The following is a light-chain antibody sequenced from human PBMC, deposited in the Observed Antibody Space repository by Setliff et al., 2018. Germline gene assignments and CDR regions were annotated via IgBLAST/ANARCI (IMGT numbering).Light chain of an antibody. CDR3: SSYTVGSTLSV. J-gene: IGLJ1*01. Sequence: ALTQPASVSGSPGQSITFSCTGSSSDVGGYDYVSWYQQHPGKAPKLLIYDVTNRPSGVSNRFSGSKSGNTASLTISGLQAEDEAEYFCSSYTVGSTLSVFGTGTKVTV. V-gene: IGLV2-14*03. CDR2: DVT. CDR1: SSDVGGYDY.